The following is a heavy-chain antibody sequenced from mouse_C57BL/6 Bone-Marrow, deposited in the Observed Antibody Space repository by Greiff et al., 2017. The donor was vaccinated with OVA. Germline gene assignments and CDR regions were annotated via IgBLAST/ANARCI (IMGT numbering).Heavy chain of an antibody. Sequence: VKLVESGAELARPGASVKLSCKASGYTFTSYGISWVKQRTGQGLEWIGEIYPRSGNTYYNEKFKGKATLTADKSSSTAYMELRSLTSEDSAVYFCANSPYYYGSSPSDYWGQGTTLTVSS. D-gene: IGHD1-1*01. V-gene: IGHV1-81*01. J-gene: IGHJ2*01. CDR2: IYPRSGNT. CDR3: ANSPYYYGSSPSDY. CDR1: GYTFTSYG.